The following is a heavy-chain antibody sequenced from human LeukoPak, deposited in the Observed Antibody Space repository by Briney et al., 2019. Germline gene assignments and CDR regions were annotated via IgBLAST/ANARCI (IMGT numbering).Heavy chain of an antibody. CDR2: INSDSGAI. V-gene: IGHV3-48*01. CDR3: VREVAY. D-gene: IGHD5-12*01. CDR1: GFTFNNYM. J-gene: IGHJ4*02. Sequence: GGSLRLSCAASGFTFNNYMINWVRQAPGKGLEWLSYINSDSGAIYYADSVQGRFTISRDNAQKSLYLQMNSLRVEDTAVYYCVREVAYWGQGALVTVSS.